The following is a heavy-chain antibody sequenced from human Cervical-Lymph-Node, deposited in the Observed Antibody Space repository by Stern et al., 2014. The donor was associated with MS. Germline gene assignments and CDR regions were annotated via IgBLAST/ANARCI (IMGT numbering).Heavy chain of an antibody. D-gene: IGHD4-17*01. CDR1: GGSISNNNSY. Sequence: VQLVESGPGLVKPSQTLSLTCTVSGGSISNNNSYWSWIRQPPGKGLEWIAYIYYSGSPYYNPSLKSRVTLSVDTSTNQFSLRLSSVTAADTAVYYCARAHYGDYPFYYYGMDVWGQGTTVTVSS. V-gene: IGHV4-30-4*01. J-gene: IGHJ6*02. CDR3: ARAHYGDYPFYYYGMDV. CDR2: IYYSGSP.